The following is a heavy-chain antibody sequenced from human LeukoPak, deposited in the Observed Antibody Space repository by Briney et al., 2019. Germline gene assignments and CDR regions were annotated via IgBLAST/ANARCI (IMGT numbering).Heavy chain of an antibody. J-gene: IGHJ4*02. CDR3: ARYNSGTMDY. CDR1: GFIFSTYG. D-gene: IGHD1-1*01. V-gene: IGHV3-33*02. Sequence: QPGRSLRLSCAASGFIFSTYGMHWVRQAPGKGLEWVAVIWYDGSKKYYADSAKGRFTISRDNSNNALFLQMDSLRAEDTAMYYCARYNSGTMDYWGQGALVTVSS. CDR2: IWYDGSKK.